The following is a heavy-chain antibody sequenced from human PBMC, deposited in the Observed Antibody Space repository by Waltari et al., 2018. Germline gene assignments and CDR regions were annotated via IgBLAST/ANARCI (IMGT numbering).Heavy chain of an antibody. Sequence: EVQLVESGGGLVKPGGSLRLSCEASGFIFSDYSMNWVRQAPGKGLEWVSSISGDSRFIYYADSVNGRFIISSDDAKNSLYLQMNSLRVEDTAVYYCVRDRRGYFDYWGPGTLVTVSS. CDR3: VRDRRGYFDY. CDR2: ISGDSRFI. J-gene: IGHJ4*02. CDR1: GFIFSDYS. D-gene: IGHD3-16*01. V-gene: IGHV3-21*01.